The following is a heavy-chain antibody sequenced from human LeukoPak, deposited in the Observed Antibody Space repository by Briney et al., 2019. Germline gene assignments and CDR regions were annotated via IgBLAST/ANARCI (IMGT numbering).Heavy chain of an antibody. V-gene: IGHV3-30*04. CDR2: FPNDGNTE. CDR1: GFTFKNYV. CDR3: AREDSAMDY. Sequence: PGGSLRLSCAASGFTFKNYVMHWVRQAPGKGLEWVALFPNDGNTEYYTNSVKGRFTISRDNSKSTLYLQMNSLEPEDTAVYYCAREDSAMDYWGQGTLVTVSS. D-gene: IGHD5-18*01. J-gene: IGHJ4*02.